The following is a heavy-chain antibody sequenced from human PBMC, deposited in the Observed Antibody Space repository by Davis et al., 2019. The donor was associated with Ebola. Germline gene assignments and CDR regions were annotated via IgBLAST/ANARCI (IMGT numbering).Heavy chain of an antibody. CDR2: ISGSGGST. V-gene: IGHV3-23*01. Sequence: GESLKISCAASGFTFSSYAMSWVRQAPGKGLEWVSAISGSGGSTYYADSVKGRFTISRDNSKNTLYLQMNSLRAEDTAVYYCAILNGPYSSGYYWDYYYYGMDVWGQGTTVTVSS. J-gene: IGHJ6*02. CDR3: AILNGPYSSGYYWDYYYYGMDV. CDR1: GFTFSSYA. D-gene: IGHD3-22*01.